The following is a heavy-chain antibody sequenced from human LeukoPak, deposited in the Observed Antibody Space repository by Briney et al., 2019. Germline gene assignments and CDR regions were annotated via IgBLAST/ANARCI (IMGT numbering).Heavy chain of an antibody. CDR1: GGSISSYY. CDR3: AGYYDYVWGSGWFDP. Sequence: PSETLSLTCTVSGGSISSYYWSWIRQPPGKGLEWIGYIYYSGSTKYNPSHKSRVTISVDTSKNQFSLKLSSVTAADTAVYYCAGYYDYVWGSGWFDPWGQGTLVTVSS. V-gene: IGHV4-59*01. D-gene: IGHD3-16*01. J-gene: IGHJ5*02. CDR2: IYYSGST.